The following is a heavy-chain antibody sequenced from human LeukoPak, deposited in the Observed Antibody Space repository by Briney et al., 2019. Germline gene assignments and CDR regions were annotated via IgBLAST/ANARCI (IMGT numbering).Heavy chain of an antibody. J-gene: IGHJ4*02. CDR1: GFTFDDYA. CDR3: AKVQQVLLVYVTTFDY. Sequence: PGGSLRLSCVASGFTFDDYAMHWVSRAPGKGLEWVSLISGDGGNTYYTDSVRGRFTISRDNSKNSLYLQMNSLRPEDTALYYCAKVQQVLLVYVTTFDYWGQGTLVTVSS. CDR2: ISGDGGNT. V-gene: IGHV3-43*02. D-gene: IGHD2-8*01.